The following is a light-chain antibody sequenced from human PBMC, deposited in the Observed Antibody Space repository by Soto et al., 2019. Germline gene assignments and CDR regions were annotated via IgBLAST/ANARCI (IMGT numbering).Light chain of an antibody. CDR3: QQYDNLPLT. J-gene: IGKJ4*01. Sequence: DIQMTQYPSSLSASVGDRVTVACQQSQDISNYLNWYQQKPGKAPKLLIYDASNLETGVPSRFSGSGSGTDFPFTISSLQPEDIATYYCQQYDNLPLTFGGGTKVDIK. CDR1: QDISNY. CDR2: DAS. V-gene: IGKV1-33*01.